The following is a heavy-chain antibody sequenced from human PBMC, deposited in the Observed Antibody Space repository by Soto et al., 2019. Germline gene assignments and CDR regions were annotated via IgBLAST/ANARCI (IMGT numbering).Heavy chain of an antibody. Sequence: SGGSLRLSCAASGFTIGDLWMSWVRQAPGKGLEWVANIKQDGSEKYYVGSVKGRFTISRNSAKNSLYLQMDNLRGEDTAVYYCARTVVVVVPDNFDHWGQGTLVTVSS. V-gene: IGHV3-7*01. CDR2: IKQDGSEK. J-gene: IGHJ4*02. CDR1: GFTIGDLW. CDR3: ARTVVVVVPDNFDH. D-gene: IGHD3-22*01.